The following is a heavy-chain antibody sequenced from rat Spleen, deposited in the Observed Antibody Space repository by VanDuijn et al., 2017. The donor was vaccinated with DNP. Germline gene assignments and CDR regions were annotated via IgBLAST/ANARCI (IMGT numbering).Heavy chain of an antibody. Sequence: EVQLVESGGGSVQPGRSLKLSCVASGFTFSSYSMYWIRQAPGKGLEWVAYMSSDGGSIYYGDSVKGRFTISRDNAKSTLYLQMNSLRSEDMATYYCARPYFNNQGGFAYWGQGTRVTVSS. CDR1: GFTFSSYS. D-gene: IGHD1-4*01. V-gene: IGHV5-58*01. J-gene: IGHJ3*01. CDR2: MSSDGGSI. CDR3: ARPYFNNQGGFAY.